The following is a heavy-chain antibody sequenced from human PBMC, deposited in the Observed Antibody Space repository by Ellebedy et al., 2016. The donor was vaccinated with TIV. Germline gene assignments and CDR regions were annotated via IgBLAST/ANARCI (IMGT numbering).Heavy chain of an antibody. Sequence: MPSETLSLTCTVSSGSVSSFYWNWIRQPPGKGLDWIGEIYHSGTTNYNPSLRSRVTISFDKSKNQFSLRLSSVTAADTAVYYRARVAAGTWGGIDFWGPGTLVTVSS. CDR1: SGSVSSFY. J-gene: IGHJ4*02. CDR3: ARVAAGTWGGIDF. CDR2: IYHSGTT. D-gene: IGHD6-13*01. V-gene: IGHV4-34*01.